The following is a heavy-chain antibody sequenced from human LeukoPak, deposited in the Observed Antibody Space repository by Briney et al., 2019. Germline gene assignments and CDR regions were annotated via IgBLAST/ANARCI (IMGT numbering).Heavy chain of an antibody. V-gene: IGHV3-23*01. Sequence: GGSLRLSCAASGFTFSSYAVSWVRQAPGKGLEWVSAISGSGGSKFYAGSVKGRFTISRDNSKNTVYLQMNSLRAEDTAVYYCAREGDSSGCSYSRYWGQGTLVTVSS. CDR1: GFTFSSYA. J-gene: IGHJ4*02. CDR3: AREGDSSGCSYSRY. CDR2: ISGSGGSK. D-gene: IGHD3-22*01.